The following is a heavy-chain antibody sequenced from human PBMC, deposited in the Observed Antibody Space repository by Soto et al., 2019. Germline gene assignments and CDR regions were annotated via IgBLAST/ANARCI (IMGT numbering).Heavy chain of an antibody. CDR3: ARGAYYYDSSGYYKRYYYYAMDA. D-gene: IGHD3-22*01. J-gene: IGHJ6*02. CDR2: IIPIFGTA. V-gene: IGHV1-69*06. Sequence: SVKVSCKASGGTFSSYAISWVRQAPGQGLEWMGGIIPIFGTANYAQKFQGRVTITADKSTSTAYMELSSLRSEDTAVYYCARGAYYYDSSGYYKRYYYYAMDAWGQGTTVTVSS. CDR1: GGTFSSYA.